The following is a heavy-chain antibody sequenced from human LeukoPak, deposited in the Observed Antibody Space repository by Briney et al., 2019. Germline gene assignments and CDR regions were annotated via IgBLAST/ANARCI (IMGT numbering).Heavy chain of an antibody. CDR1: GYTFTGYY. J-gene: IGHJ6*02. CDR2: MNPNSGNT. Sequence: ASVKDSCKASGYTFTGYYMHWVRQAPGQGLEWMGWMNPNSGNTGYAQKFQGRVTMTRNTSISTAYMELSSLRSEDTAVYYCARCTPDYDYAWGSYRYPTGMDVWGQGTTVTVSS. V-gene: IGHV1-8*02. CDR3: ARCTPDYDYAWGSYRYPTGMDV. D-gene: IGHD3-16*02.